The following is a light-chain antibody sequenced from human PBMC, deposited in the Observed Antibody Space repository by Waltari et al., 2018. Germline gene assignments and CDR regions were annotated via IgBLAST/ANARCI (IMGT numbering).Light chain of an antibody. V-gene: IGKV1-39*01. CDR1: ENVNKY. CDR2: KAS. J-gene: IGKJ2*03. Sequence: DIQMTQSPSSLSASVGDRVTITCRASENVNKYLNWYQQKRGKAPKLLIYKASTLQSGVPSRFSGSGSETDYTFTISSLQSEDVATYYCQHGYGTPYSFGQGTKVEIK. CDR3: QHGYGTPYS.